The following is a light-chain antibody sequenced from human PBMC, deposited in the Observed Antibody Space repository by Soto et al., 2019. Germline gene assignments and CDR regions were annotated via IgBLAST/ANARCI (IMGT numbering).Light chain of an antibody. CDR2: GAS. Sequence: EIVLTQSPDTLSLSPGESATLSCRASQSVGSSYLAWYQQKPGQAPRLLIYGASSRATGIPDRFSGSGSGTDFTLTISRLEPEDFAVFYCQQYDNSITFGQGTRLE. J-gene: IGKJ5*01. V-gene: IGKV3-20*01. CDR3: QQYDNSIT. CDR1: QSVGSSY.